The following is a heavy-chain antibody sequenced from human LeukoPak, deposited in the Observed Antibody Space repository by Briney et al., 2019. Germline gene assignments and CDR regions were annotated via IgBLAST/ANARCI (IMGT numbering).Heavy chain of an antibody. CDR2: IDPNSGDK. Sequence: ASVKVSCKASRYTFHGHYMNWLRQAPGQGHEWMGRIDPNSGDKKYAQKFQGRLIMTRDTSASTAYMELSRLMSDDTAVYYCARDMWELPSDYYYDYWGQGTLVTVSS. J-gene: IGHJ4*02. CDR3: ARDMWELPSDYYYDY. CDR1: RYTFHGHY. V-gene: IGHV1-2*06. D-gene: IGHD1-26*01.